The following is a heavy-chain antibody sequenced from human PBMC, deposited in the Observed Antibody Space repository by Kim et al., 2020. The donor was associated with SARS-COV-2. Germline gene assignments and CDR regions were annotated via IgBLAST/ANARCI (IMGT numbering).Heavy chain of an antibody. V-gene: IGHV3-11*04. CDR2: ISHTSLSI. J-gene: IGHJ4*01. Sequence: GGSLRLSCVGSGFSFSGYYVNWIRQTPEKGLEWLAYISHTSLSIYYAPSVKGRFTVSRDNAKNSAFLQMDSLTVEDTAIYYCAGRVWYGLESGYPLFDS. CDR1: GFSFSGYY. CDR3: AGRVWYGLESGYPLFDS. D-gene: IGHD5-12*01.